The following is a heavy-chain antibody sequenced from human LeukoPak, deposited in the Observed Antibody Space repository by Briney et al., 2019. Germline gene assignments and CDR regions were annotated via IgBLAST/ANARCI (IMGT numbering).Heavy chain of an antibody. CDR1: GFTFGDYA. CDR2: IRSKAYGGTA. V-gene: IGHV3-49*04. CDR3: IGYYDSSGYYVFDY. Sequence: GGSLRLSCTASGFTFGDYAMSWVCQAPGKGLEWVGFIRSKAYGGTAEYAASVKGRFTISRDDSKSIAYLQMNSLKTEDTAVYYCIGYYDSSGYYVFDYWGQGTLVTVPS. J-gene: IGHJ4*02. D-gene: IGHD3-22*01.